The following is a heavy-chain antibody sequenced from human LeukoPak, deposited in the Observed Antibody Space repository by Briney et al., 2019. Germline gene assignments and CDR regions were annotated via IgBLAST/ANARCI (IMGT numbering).Heavy chain of an antibody. V-gene: IGHV4-59*08. CDR2: IYYSGST. CDR1: GGSISSYY. Sequence: PSGTLSLTCTVSGGSISSYYWSWIRQPPGKGLEWIGYIYYSGSTNYNPSLKSRVTISVDTSKNQFSLKLSSVTAADTAVYYCASNYYGSGSLDYWGQGNLVTASS. D-gene: IGHD3-10*01. CDR3: ASNYYGSGSLDY. J-gene: IGHJ4*02.